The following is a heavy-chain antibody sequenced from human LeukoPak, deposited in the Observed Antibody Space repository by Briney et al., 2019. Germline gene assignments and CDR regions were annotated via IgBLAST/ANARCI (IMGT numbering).Heavy chain of an antibody. CDR3: ARAGDSGNLA. J-gene: IGHJ5*02. CDR2: IAQDGSVT. CDR1: GFTFNSYW. D-gene: IGHD1-26*01. Sequence: GGSLRLSCAASGFTFNSYWMTWVRQAPGKGLEWVANIAQDGSVTHYVDSVKGRFTISRDNTKNSLYLQMNSLRVDDTAVYYCARAGDSGNLAWGQGTLVTVSS. V-gene: IGHV3-7*05.